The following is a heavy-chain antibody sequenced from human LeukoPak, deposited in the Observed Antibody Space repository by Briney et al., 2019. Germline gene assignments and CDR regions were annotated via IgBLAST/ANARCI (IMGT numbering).Heavy chain of an antibody. V-gene: IGHV4-59*01. CDR2: IYYTGSN. D-gene: IGHD6-13*01. J-gene: IGHJ4*02. CDR3: ARAGSSWSTGYYFDY. Sequence: SETLSLTCTVSGGSISPYYWTWIRQPPGKGLEWIGFIYYTGSNNYNPSLKSRVTISADTSKNQFSLRLTSVTAADTAVYYCARAGSSWSTGYYFDYWGQGTLVTVSS. CDR1: GGSISPYY.